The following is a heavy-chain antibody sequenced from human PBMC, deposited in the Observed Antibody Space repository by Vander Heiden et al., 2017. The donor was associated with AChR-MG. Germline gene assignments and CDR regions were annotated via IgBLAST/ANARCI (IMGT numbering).Heavy chain of an antibody. CDR1: GYSISSGYY. CDR3: ARVPRAYGDAFDI. D-gene: IGHD4-17*01. CDR2: TYHSGST. Sequence: QVQLQESGPGLVKPSETLSLTCAVSGYSISSGYYWGWIRQPPGKGLEWIGSTYHSGSTYYNPSLKSRDTISVDTSKNQFSLKLSSVTAADTAVYYCARVPRAYGDAFDIWGQGTMVTVSS. V-gene: IGHV4-38-2*01. J-gene: IGHJ3*02.